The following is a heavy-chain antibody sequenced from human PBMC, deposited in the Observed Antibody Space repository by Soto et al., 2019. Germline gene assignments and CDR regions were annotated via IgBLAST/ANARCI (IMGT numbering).Heavy chain of an antibody. D-gene: IGHD6-6*01. J-gene: IGHJ5*02. CDR3: AKDLTRQLAYWLDP. CDR1: GFSFTGYY. V-gene: IGHV1-2*02. CDR2: INAHSGGT. Sequence: ASVKVSCKAAGFSFTGYYIHWLRQAPGQGLEWMGWINAHSGGTEYAQKFQGRVTLTRDTSIATAYLTLTSLTSDDTALYYCAKDLTRQLAYWLDPWGQGTQVTVSS.